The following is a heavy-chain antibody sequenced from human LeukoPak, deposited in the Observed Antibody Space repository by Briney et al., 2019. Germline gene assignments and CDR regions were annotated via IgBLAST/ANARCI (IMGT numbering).Heavy chain of an antibody. CDR3: ARQAYSSNLGWFDP. Sequence: PSETLSHTCSVSGGSISSSTYYWGWIRQPPGKGLEWIGNIYNSGSTYYNPSLKSRVTISVDTSKNQFSLKLSSVTAADTAVYYCARQAYSSNLGWFDPWGQGTLVTVSS. CDR1: GGSISSSTYY. D-gene: IGHD6-13*01. CDR2: IYNSGST. V-gene: IGHV4-39*01. J-gene: IGHJ5*02.